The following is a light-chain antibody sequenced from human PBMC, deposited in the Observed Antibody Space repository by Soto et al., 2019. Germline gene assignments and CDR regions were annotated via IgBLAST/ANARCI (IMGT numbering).Light chain of an antibody. Sequence: EIVMTQSPVTLSVSPGERATLSCRASQSVGTNLAWYQQKPGQAPRLLISGAATRATGIPARFSGRGSGTEFTLTISSLQSEDFAVYYCQHYNNWPRTFGQGTKVDI. CDR3: QHYNNWPRT. V-gene: IGKV3-15*01. CDR2: GAA. J-gene: IGKJ1*01. CDR1: QSVGTN.